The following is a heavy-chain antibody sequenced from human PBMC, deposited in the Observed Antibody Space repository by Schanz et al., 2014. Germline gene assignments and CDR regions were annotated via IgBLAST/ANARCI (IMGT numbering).Heavy chain of an antibody. CDR3: ARDQSPYTNSSDVRYFDY. J-gene: IGHJ4*02. CDR1: GGTFSSYT. V-gene: IGHV1-69*08. CDR2: IIPVLAIA. D-gene: IGHD6-6*01. Sequence: QVQLVQSGAEVKKPGSSVKVSCTASGGTFSSYTISWIRQAPGQGLEWMGRIIPVLAIADYAQKFQGRVTITADTSTSTAYMDLRSLRSDDTAVYYCARDQSPYTNSSDVRYFDYWGQGSLVTVSS.